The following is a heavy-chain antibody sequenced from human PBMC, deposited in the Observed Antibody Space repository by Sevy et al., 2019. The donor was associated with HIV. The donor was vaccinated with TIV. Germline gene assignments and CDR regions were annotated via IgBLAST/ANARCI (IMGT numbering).Heavy chain of an antibody. J-gene: IGHJ4*02. CDR2: IHYTGYT. V-gene: IGHV4-38-2*02. CDR1: GYSISDYYH. Sequence: SETLSLTCTVSGYSISDYYHWGWVRQSPAKGLEWIGTIHYTGYTNYKPSLNSRVTISADTSKNQFSLKLTSVAAADTAHYYCVAHYWEKEGFWGQGMLVTVSS. D-gene: IGHD2-8*02. CDR3: VAHYWEKEGF.